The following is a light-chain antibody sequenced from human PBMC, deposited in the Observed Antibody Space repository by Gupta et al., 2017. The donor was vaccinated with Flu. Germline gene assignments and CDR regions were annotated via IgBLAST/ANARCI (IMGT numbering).Light chain of an antibody. CDR3: RQHSKYPRT. CDR1: QSLLHINGINY. CDR2: LGS. V-gene: IGKV2-28*01. Sequence: IVITQSPLSLHVTPTEPASISCRSSQSLLHINGINYLDWYLQKPGQSPLFMIYLGSNRASGVPDRFSGSGYGTDFTLIMSSVEAEDVGDYYCRQHSKYPRTFGQGTKVEIK. J-gene: IGKJ1*01.